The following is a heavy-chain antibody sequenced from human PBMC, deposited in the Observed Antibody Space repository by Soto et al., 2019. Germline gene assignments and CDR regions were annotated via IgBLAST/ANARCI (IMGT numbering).Heavy chain of an antibody. CDR1: GFTFSSYA. CDR3: AKWSAPPYYYGMDV. J-gene: IGHJ6*02. D-gene: IGHD3-3*01. Sequence: EVQLLESGGGVVQPGGSLRLSCAASGFTFSSYAMSWVRQAPGKGLEWVSSISGRGGSTYYADSVKGRFTISRDNSKKTLYLQMNSLRAEDTAVYYCAKWSAPPYYYGMDVWGQGTTVTVSS. CDR2: ISGRGGST. V-gene: IGHV3-23*01.